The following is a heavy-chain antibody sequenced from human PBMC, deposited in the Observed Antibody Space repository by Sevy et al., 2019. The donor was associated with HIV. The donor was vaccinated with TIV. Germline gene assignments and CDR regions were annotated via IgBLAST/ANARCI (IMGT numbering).Heavy chain of an antibody. J-gene: IGHJ6*02. Sequence: GGSLRLSCAASGFTFSSYGMHWVRQAPGKGLEWVAVISYDGSNKYYADSVKGRFTFSRDNSKNTLYLQMNSLRAEDTAVYYCAKAPTSGWYGVYYYYAMDVWGQGTTVTVSS. V-gene: IGHV3-30*18. D-gene: IGHD6-19*01. CDR3: AKAPTSGWYGVYYYYAMDV. CDR1: GFTFSSYG. CDR2: ISYDGSNK.